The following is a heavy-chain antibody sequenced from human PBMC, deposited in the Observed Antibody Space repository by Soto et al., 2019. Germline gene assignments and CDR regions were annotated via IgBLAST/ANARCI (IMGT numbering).Heavy chain of an antibody. V-gene: IGHV3-23*01. CDR1: GFTFSSYA. CDR2: ISGSGGST. D-gene: IGHD2-15*01. J-gene: IGHJ3*02. Sequence: GGSLRLSCAASGFTFSSYAMSWVRQAPGKGLEWVSAISGSGGSTYYADSVKGRFTISRDNSKNTLYLQMNSLRAEDTAVYYCATWDIVVVVAATAGPNPTEPDAFDIWGQGTMVTVSS. CDR3: ATWDIVVVVAATAGPNPTEPDAFDI.